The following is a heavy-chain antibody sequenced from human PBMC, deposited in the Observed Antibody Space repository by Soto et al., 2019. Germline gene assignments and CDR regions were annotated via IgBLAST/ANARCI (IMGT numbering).Heavy chain of an antibody. CDR1: GGSISSYY. Sequence: PSETLSLTCTVSGGSISSYYWSWIRQPPGKGLEWIGYIYSSGSTSYNPSLKSRVTISVDTSKNQFSLKLRSVTAADTAVYYCASLINAAFDFWGQGTLVTVSS. CDR3: ASLINAAFDF. V-gene: IGHV4-59*01. D-gene: IGHD3-10*01. J-gene: IGHJ4*02. CDR2: IYSSGST.